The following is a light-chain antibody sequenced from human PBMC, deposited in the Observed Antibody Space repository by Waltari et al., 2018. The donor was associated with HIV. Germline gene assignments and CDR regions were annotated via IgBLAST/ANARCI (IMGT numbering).Light chain of an antibody. CDR1: QSISRY. J-gene: IGKJ2*01. V-gene: IGKV3-11*01. CDR3: QHRSSWPRGT. CDR2: DAS. Sequence: EIVLTQSPATLSLSPGERATLSCRASQSISRYLAWYQQKPGQAPRLLIYDASNRATGIPARCSGSGSATDFTLTISSLEPEDFAVYYCQHRSSWPRGTFGQGTKLEIK.